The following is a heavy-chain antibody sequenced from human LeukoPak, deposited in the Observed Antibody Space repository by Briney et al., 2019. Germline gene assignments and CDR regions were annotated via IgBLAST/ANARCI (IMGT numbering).Heavy chain of an antibody. V-gene: IGHV3-9*01. CDR1: GFTFDDYA. CDR3: AKDSGSYQRYFDY. CDR2: ISWNSGSI. J-gene: IGHJ4*02. D-gene: IGHD1-26*01. Sequence: GRSLRLSCAASGFTFDDYAMHWVRQAPGKGLEWVSGISWNSGSIGYADSVKGRFTISRDNAKNSLYLQMNSLRAEDTALYYCAKDSGSYQRYFDYWGQGTLVTVSS.